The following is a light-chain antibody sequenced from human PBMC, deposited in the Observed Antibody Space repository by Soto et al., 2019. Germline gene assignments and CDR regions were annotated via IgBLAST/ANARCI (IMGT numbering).Light chain of an antibody. CDR2: GAS. CDR3: QQYGSAET. J-gene: IGKJ1*01. V-gene: IGKV3-20*01. CDR1: QSVNSSY. Sequence: EIMLTQSPGTLSLSPGERATLSCRASQSVNSSYLAWYQQKPGQAPRLLIYGASSRATGIPDRFSGSGSGTDFTLTISRLEPEDFAVYYCQQYGSAETFGQGTKVDIK.